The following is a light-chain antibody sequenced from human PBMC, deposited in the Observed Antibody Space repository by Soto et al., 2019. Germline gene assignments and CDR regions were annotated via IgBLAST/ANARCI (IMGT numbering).Light chain of an antibody. V-gene: IGKV3-20*01. CDR2: GAT. J-gene: IGKJ2*01. CDR3: QYFDPSPPYT. CDR1: QSLSSRR. Sequence: EIVLTQSPGTLSLSPGDTATLSCRASQSLSSRRIAWYQQKPGQAPRLLIYGATSRAPDFPDRFTGSGSGTEFSLTITRLAPEDFAVYICQYFDPSPPYTFGQGTKLE.